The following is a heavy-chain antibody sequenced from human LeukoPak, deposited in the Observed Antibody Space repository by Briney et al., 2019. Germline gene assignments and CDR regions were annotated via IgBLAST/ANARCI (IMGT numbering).Heavy chain of an antibody. CDR1: GFTFSNYA. CDR2: ISGGGGIT. Sequence: GGSLRLSCAASGFTFSNYAMSWVRQAPGKGLEWVSAISGGGGITYYADSVKGRFTISRDNSKNTLYLEMNSLRADDTAVYYCATNYDVWGAYGSWGQGTLVAVSS. D-gene: IGHD3-3*01. J-gene: IGHJ5*02. V-gene: IGHV3-23*01. CDR3: ATNYDVWGAYGS.